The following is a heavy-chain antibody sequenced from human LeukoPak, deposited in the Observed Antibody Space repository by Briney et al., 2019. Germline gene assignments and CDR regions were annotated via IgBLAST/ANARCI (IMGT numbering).Heavy chain of an antibody. V-gene: IGHV4-34*01. D-gene: IGHD5-18*01. CDR2: INHSGST. J-gene: IGHJ3*02. CDR1: GGSFSGYY. Sequence: SETLSLTCAVYGGSFSGYYWSWIRQPPGKGLEWIGEINHSGSTNYNPSPKRRVTISVDTSKNQFSLKLSSVTAADTAVYYCARGQRGYSYGPAAFDIWGQGTMVTVSS. CDR3: ARGQRGYSYGPAAFDI.